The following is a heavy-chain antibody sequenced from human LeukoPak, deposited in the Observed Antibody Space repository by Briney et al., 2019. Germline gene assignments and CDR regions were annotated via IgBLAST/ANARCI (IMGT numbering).Heavy chain of an antibody. J-gene: IGHJ4*02. CDR1: GYTFTSYD. CDR2: MNPNSGNT. Sequence: ASVKVSCKASGYTFTSYDINWVRQATGQGLEWMGWMNPNSGNTGYAQKFQGRVTMTRNTSISTAYMELSSLRSGDTAVYYCARGATYYDILTGIFDYWGQGTLVTVSS. D-gene: IGHD3-9*01. CDR3: ARGATYYDILTGIFDY. V-gene: IGHV1-8*01.